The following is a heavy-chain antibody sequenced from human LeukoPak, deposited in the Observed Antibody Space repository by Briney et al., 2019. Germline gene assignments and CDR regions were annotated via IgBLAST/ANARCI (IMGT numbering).Heavy chain of an antibody. J-gene: IGHJ4*02. CDR3: ARDKISYYDFWSGYDPPFDY. Sequence: PSGTLSLTCAISGGSVTDRNWWSWVRQPPGKGLEWIGEIYHSGTTNYNPSLGSRVTISVDRSNNRFSLNLKSVTAADTAVYYCARDKISYYDFWSGYDPPFDYWGQGTLVTVSS. CDR1: GGSVTDRNW. D-gene: IGHD3-3*01. CDR2: IYHSGTT. V-gene: IGHV4-4*02.